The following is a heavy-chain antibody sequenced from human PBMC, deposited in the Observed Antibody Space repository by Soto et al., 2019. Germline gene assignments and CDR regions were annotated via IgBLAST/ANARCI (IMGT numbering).Heavy chain of an antibody. CDR3: AAELYSGGGCCHFDY. Sequence: GASVKVSCKASGYTFTSYGISWVRQAPGQGLEWMGWISAHNGNTNYAQKLQGRVTMTRDTSTSTAYMELSSLRSDDTAVYYCAAELYSGGGCCHFDYWGQGTPVTVSS. CDR1: GYTFTSYG. J-gene: IGHJ4*02. D-gene: IGHD2-15*01. V-gene: IGHV1-18*01. CDR2: ISAHNGNT.